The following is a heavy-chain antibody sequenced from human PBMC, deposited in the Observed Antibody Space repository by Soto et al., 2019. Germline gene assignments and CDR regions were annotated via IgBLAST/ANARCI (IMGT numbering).Heavy chain of an antibody. Sequence: SETLSLTCTVSGGSISRNYWSWIRQPPGKGLEWIGYIYYSGSTNYNPSLKSRVTISVDTSKNQFSLKLSSVTAADTALYYCARLPWADYGGIFDPWGQGTLVTVSS. J-gene: IGHJ5*02. V-gene: IGHV4-59*01. CDR3: ARLPWADYGGIFDP. CDR2: IYYSGST. D-gene: IGHD4-17*01. CDR1: GGSISRNY.